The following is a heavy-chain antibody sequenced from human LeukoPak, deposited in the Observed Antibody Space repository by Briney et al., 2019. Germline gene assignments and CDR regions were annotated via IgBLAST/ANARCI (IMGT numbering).Heavy chain of an antibody. CDR1: GFTFSNAW. V-gene: IGHV3-15*01. D-gene: IGHD3-22*01. CDR2: IKSKTDGGTT. CDR3: TTDRYYYDSSGYYQAKEFDY. Sequence: PGGSLRLSCAASGFTFSNAWMSWVRQAPGKGLEWVGRIKSKTDGGTTDYAAPVKGRFTISRDDSKNTLYLQMNSLKTEDTAVYYCTTDRYYYDSSGYYQAKEFDYWGQGTLVTVSS. J-gene: IGHJ4*02.